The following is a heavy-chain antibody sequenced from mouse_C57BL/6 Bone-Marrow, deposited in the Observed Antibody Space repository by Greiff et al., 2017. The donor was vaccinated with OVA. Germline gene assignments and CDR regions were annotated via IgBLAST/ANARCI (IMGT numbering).Heavy chain of an antibody. CDR3: ARHGGAMDY. Sequence: EVQVVESGGDLVKPGGSLKLSCAASGFTFSSYGMSWVRQTPDQRLEWVATISSGGSYTYYPDSVKGRFTISRDNAKNTLYLQMSSLKSEDTAMYYCARHGGAMDYWGQGTSVTVSS. CDR2: ISSGGSYT. J-gene: IGHJ4*01. V-gene: IGHV5-6*01. CDR1: GFTFSSYG.